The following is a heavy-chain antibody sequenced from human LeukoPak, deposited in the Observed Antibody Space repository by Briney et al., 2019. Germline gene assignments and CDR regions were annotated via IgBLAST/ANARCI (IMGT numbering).Heavy chain of an antibody. D-gene: IGHD6-6*01. CDR3: ARAYSSSSYWFDP. CDR1: GYTFTGYY. CDR2: INPNSGGT. Sequence: ASVKVSCKASGYTFTGYYMHWVRQAPGQGLEWMGWINPNSGGTNYAQKFQGRVTMTRETSISTAYMELSRLRSDDTAVYYCARAYSSSSYWFDPWGQGTLVTVSS. V-gene: IGHV1-2*02. J-gene: IGHJ5*02.